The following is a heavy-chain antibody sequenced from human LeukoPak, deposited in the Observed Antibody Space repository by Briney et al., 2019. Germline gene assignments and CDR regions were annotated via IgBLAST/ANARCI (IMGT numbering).Heavy chain of an antibody. CDR3: ARDGKQRWLQLFVRDDAFDI. D-gene: IGHD5-24*01. CDR2: IKQDGSEK. CDR1: GFTFSSYW. J-gene: IGHJ3*02. Sequence: GGSLRLSCAASGFTFSSYWMSWVRQAPGKGLEWVANIKQDGSEKYYVDSVKGRITISRDNAKNSLYLQMNSLRAEDTAVYYCARDGKQRWLQLFVRDDAFDIWGQGTMVIVSS. V-gene: IGHV3-7*01.